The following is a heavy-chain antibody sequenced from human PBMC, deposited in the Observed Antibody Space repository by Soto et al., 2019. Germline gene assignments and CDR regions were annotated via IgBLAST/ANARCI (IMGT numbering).Heavy chain of an antibody. D-gene: IGHD3-3*01. CDR1: GFTFSSYA. V-gene: IGHV3-23*01. CDR3: APPWTGRYFDL. Sequence: EVQLLESGGGLVQPGGSLRLSCAASGFTFSSYAMSWVRQAPGQGLEWVSAISGSGGSTYYADSVKGLFTSSRDNAKNTLYLHMNSLIAEDTAVYYCAPPWTGRYFDLWGRGTLVTVSS. CDR2: ISGSGGST. J-gene: IGHJ2*01.